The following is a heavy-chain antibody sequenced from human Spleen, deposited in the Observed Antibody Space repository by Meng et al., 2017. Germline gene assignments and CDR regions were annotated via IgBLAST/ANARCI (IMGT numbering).Heavy chain of an antibody. J-gene: IGHJ4*02. CDR3: ARDEDISAAGKLFGDY. V-gene: IGHV1-2*06. CDR1: GYNFPDYY. CDR2: IDPKSGDT. Sequence: ASVKVSCKPSGYNFPDYYIHWVRLAPGQGLEWMGHIDPKSGDTRYAQKFQGRVTMTEDTSIGTAYMELTGLRSDDTALYYCARDEDISAAGKLFGDYWGQGTLVTVSS. D-gene: IGHD6-13*01.